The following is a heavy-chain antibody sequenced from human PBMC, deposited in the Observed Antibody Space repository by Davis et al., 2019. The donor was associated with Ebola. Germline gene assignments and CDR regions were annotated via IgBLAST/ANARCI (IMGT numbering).Heavy chain of an antibody. Sequence: SETLSLTCTVSGGSISSYYWSWIRPPPGKGLEWIGYIYYSGSTHYNPSLKSRVTISVDTSKNQFSLKLSSVTAADTAVYYCARDSPLYYYGSGSYYTYWYFDLWGRGTLVTVSS. CDR3: ARDSPLYYYGSGSYYTYWYFDL. CDR2: IYYSGST. V-gene: IGHV4-59*12. D-gene: IGHD3-10*01. J-gene: IGHJ2*01. CDR1: GGSISSYY.